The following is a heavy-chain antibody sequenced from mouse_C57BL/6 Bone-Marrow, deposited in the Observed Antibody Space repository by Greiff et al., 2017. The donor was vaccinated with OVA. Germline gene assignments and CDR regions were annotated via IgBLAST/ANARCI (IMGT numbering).Heavy chain of an antibody. V-gene: IGHV5-16*01. J-gene: IGHJ1*03. CDR2: INYDGSST. CDR1: GFTFSDYY. CDR3: ARDRDCYGSIMYFDV. D-gene: IGHD1-1*01. Sequence: EVKLVESEGGLVQPGSSMKLSCTASGFTFSDYYMAWVRQVPEKGLEWVANINYDGSSTYYLDALKSRFIISRDNAKNILYLQMSSLKSEDTATYYCARDRDCYGSIMYFDVWGTGTTVTVSS.